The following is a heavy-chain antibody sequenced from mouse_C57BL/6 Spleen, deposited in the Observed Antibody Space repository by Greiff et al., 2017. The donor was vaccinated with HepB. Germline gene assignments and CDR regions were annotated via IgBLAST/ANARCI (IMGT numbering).Heavy chain of an antibody. J-gene: IGHJ3*01. Sequence: QVQLQQPGAELVMPGASVKLSCKASGYTFTSYWMHWVKQRPGQGLEWIGEIDPSDSYTNYNQKFKGKSTLTVDKSSSTAYMQLSSLTSADSAVYYCARKDYSNSFAYWGQGTLVTVSA. CDR1: GYTFTSYW. CDR3: ARKDYSNSFAY. V-gene: IGHV1-69*01. CDR2: IDPSDSYT. D-gene: IGHD2-5*01.